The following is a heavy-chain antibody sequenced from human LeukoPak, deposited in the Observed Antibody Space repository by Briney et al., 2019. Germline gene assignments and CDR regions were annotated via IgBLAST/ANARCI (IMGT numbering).Heavy chain of an antibody. CDR2: ISNDGSSK. Sequence: GGSLRFCCAASGFTISCYVMHWVRQAPGKGLEWVALISNDGSSKYYADSVKGRFTISRDNSKNTLYLQMSSLRTEDTAVYYCARGGSEWYNVDYWGQGTLVTVSS. V-gene: IGHV3-30-3*01. CDR1: GFTISCYV. J-gene: IGHJ4*02. CDR3: ARGGSEWYNVDY. D-gene: IGHD6-19*01.